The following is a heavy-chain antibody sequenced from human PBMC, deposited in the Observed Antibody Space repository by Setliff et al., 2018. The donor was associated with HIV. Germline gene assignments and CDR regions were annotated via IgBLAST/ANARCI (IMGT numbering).Heavy chain of an antibody. CDR2: INSNNGGT. D-gene: IGHD3-22*01. CDR1: GYTFTAYY. Sequence: ASVKVSCKTSGYTFTAYYIHWVRQAPGQGLEWMGWINSNNGGTKYAQNFQGRVTMTRDTSITTAYMELSSLISDDTAVYYCAREESYYDGKGALDYWGQGMLVTVSS. V-gene: IGHV1-2*02. J-gene: IGHJ4*02. CDR3: AREESYYDGKGALDY.